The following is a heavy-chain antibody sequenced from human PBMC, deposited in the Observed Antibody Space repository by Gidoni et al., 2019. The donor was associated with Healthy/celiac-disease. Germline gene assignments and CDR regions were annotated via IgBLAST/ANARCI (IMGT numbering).Heavy chain of an antibody. CDR2: IYWDDDK. Sequence: QITLKESGPTLVKPTQTLTLTCPFSGFSLSTSCVGVGWIRQPPGKALEWLSLIYWDDDKRYCPSLKSRITLTKDTSKNQVVLKMTNMDPVDTATYYCAHGRYGDSLGGGYGMDVWGQGTTVTVSS. D-gene: IGHD4-17*01. V-gene: IGHV2-5*02. J-gene: IGHJ6*02. CDR3: AHGRYGDSLGGGYGMDV. CDR1: GFSLSTSCVG.